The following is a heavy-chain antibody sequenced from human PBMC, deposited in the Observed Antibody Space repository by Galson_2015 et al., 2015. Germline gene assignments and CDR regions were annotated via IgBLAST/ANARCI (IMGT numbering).Heavy chain of an antibody. Sequence: SVKVSCKASGYTFTMYGISWVRQAPGQGLEWMGWISAYNGNTKYAQKVQGRVTVTTDTSTSTAYMELRSLRSDDTAVYYCATSGNSYDSHPWVYWGQGTLVTVSS. CDR1: GYTFTMYG. J-gene: IGHJ4*02. CDR3: ATSGNSYDSHPWVY. D-gene: IGHD5-18*01. V-gene: IGHV1-18*01. CDR2: ISAYNGNT.